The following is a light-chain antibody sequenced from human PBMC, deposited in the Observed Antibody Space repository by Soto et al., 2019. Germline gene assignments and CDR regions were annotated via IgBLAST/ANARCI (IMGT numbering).Light chain of an antibody. CDR3: QQFNDYPRT. CDR2: DAS. J-gene: IGKJ5*01. V-gene: IGKV1D-13*01. CDR1: QGISST. Sequence: AIQLTQSPSSLSASVGDRVTITCRASQGISSTLAWYQQKQGKAPKVLIYDASSLESGVPSRFSGSGSGTDFTLTISSLQPEDFAIYYCQQFNDYPRTFGQGTRLDIK.